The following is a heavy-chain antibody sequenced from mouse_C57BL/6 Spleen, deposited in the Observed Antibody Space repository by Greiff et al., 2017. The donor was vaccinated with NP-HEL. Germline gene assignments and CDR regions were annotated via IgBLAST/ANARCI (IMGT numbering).Heavy chain of an antibody. CDR1: GYTFTSYW. CDR3: AREVGSSSSYAMDY. CDR2: IDPNSGGT. V-gene: IGHV1-72*01. D-gene: IGHD1-1*01. Sequence: QVQLQQSGAELVKPGASVKLSCKASGYTFTSYWMHWVKQRPGRGLEWIGRIDPNSGGTKYNEKFKSKATLTVDIPSSTAYMQLSSLTSEDSAVYYCAREVGSSSSYAMDYWGQGTSVTVSS. J-gene: IGHJ4*01.